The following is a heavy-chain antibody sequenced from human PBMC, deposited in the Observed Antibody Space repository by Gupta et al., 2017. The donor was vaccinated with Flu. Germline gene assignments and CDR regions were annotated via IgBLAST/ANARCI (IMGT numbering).Heavy chain of an antibody. V-gene: IGHV3-74*01. CDR3: ARAYSSTWYRWFDP. Sequence: EVQLVESGGGLVQPGGSLRLSCAASGFTFSTYWMHWVRQAPGKGLVWVSRINTDGSATFYADSVEGRFTISRDNAKNTLYLHMNSLRAEDTAMYYCARAYSSTWYRWFDPWGQGTPVKVSS. J-gene: IGHJ5*02. D-gene: IGHD6-13*01. CDR1: GFTFSTYW. CDR2: INTDGSAT.